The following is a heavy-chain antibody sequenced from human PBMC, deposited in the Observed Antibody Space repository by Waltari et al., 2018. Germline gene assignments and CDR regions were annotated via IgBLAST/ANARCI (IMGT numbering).Heavy chain of an antibody. V-gene: IGHV4-59*11. Sequence: QVQLQESGPGLVKTSETLSLTCTVSGGSITTHYWTWIRQPPGKGLEWIGNIHYSGSANYSPSLKSRVTISLDTSKNQFSLSLSSVTAADTAVYYCAGELWDCNGGSCYGDFDFWGLGTLVTVSA. J-gene: IGHJ4*02. CDR2: IHYSGSA. CDR1: GGSITTHY. D-gene: IGHD2-15*01. CDR3: AGELWDCNGGSCYGDFDF.